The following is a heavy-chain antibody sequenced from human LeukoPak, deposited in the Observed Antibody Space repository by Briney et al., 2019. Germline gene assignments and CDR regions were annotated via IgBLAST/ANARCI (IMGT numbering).Heavy chain of an antibody. J-gene: IGHJ6*02. CDR1: GGSISSGGYS. CDR3: ARGFWPPPGHLITMVRGGAPFRYYYYGMDV. D-gene: IGHD3-10*01. V-gene: IGHV4-30-2*01. Sequence: PSETLSLTCAVSGGSISSGGYSWSWIRQPPGKGLEWIGYIYHSGSTYYNPSLKSRVTISVDTSKNQFSLKLSSVTAADTAVYYCARGFWPPPGHLITMVRGGAPFRYYYYGMDVWGQGTTVTVSS. CDR2: IYHSGST.